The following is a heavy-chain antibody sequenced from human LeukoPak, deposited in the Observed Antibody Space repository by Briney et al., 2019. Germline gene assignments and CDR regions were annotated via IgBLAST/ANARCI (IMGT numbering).Heavy chain of an antibody. D-gene: IGHD3-10*01. CDR3: ARGEVYGSGSYYHYYMDV. Sequence: SETLSLTCTVSGGSVNSYYWTWIPQPAGKGLEWIGLIYTTESTNYNPSLKSRVTMSVDTSKNQFFLKLTSVTAADTAVYFCARGEVYGSGSYYHYYMDVWGKGTTVTVSS. CDR1: GGSVNSYY. V-gene: IGHV4-4*07. CDR2: IYTTEST. J-gene: IGHJ6*03.